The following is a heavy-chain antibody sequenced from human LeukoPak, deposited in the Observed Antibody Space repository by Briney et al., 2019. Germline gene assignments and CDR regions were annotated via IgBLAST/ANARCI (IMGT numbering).Heavy chain of an antibody. CDR2: IYYSGST. CDR1: GGSISSYY. D-gene: IGHD3-3*02. J-gene: IGHJ6*02. V-gene: IGHV4-59*08. Sequence: SETLSLTCTVSGGSISSYYWSWIRKPPGKGLEWIGYIYYSGSTNYNPSLKSRVTISVDTSKNQFSLKLSSVTAADTAVYYCARHIRGYPHNHYGMDVWGQGTTVTVSS. CDR3: ARHIRGYPHNHYGMDV.